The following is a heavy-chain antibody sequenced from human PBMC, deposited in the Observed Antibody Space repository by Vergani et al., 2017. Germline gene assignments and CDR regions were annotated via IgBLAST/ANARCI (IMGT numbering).Heavy chain of an antibody. V-gene: IGHV4-31*03. D-gene: IGHD2-15*01. CDR3: ARGVVVVVAASGYFDY. CDR2: IYYSGST. Sequence: QVQLQESGPGLVKPSQTLSLTCTVSGGSISSGGYYWSWIRQHPGKGLEWIGYIYYSGSTYYNPSLKSRFTISVDTSKNQFSLKLSSVTAADTAVYYCARGVVVVVAASGYFDYWGQGTLVTVSS. CDR1: GGSISSGGYY. J-gene: IGHJ4*02.